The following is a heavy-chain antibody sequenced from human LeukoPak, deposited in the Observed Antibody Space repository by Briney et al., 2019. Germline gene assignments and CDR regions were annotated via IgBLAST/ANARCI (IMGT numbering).Heavy chain of an antibody. CDR1: GFTFGSHW. D-gene: IGHD1-26*01. J-gene: IGHJ4*02. CDR3: ARDGSYFWGGFDY. CDR2: IKQDGSEK. V-gene: IGHV3-7*01. Sequence: GGSLRLSCAASGFTFGSHWMSWVRQAPGKGLEWVANIKQDGSEKYYVDSVKGRFTISRDNAKNSLYLQMNSLRAEDTAVYYCARDGSYFWGGFDYWGQGTLVTVSS.